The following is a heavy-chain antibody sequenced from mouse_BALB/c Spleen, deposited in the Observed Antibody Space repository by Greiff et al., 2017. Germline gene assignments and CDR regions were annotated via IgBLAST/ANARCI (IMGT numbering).Heavy chain of an antibody. CDR3: ANDYDWFAY. CDR2: ISSGSSTI. V-gene: IGHV5-17*02. D-gene: IGHD2-4*01. Sequence: EVKLEESGGGLVQPGGSRKLSCAASGFTFSSFGMHWVRQAPEKGLEWVAYISSGSSTIYYADTVKGRFTISRDNPKNTLFLQMTSLRSEDTAMYYCANDYDWFAYWGQGTLVTVSA. CDR1: GFTFSSFG. J-gene: IGHJ3*01.